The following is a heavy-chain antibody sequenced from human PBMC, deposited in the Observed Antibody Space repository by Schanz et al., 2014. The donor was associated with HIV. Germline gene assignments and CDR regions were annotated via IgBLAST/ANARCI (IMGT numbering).Heavy chain of an antibody. V-gene: IGHV3-30*02. Sequence: QVQLVESGGGLVKPGGSLRLSCAASGFSFSDYYMSWIRQAPGKGLEWVALIWYDGTNKYYADSVKGRFTISRDNSKNTLYLQMNSLRAEDTAVYYCAKAYCSSTICPPPYYYGMDVWGQGTTVIVSS. CDR1: GFSFSDYY. CDR2: IWYDGTNK. J-gene: IGHJ6*02. CDR3: AKAYCSSTICPPPYYYGMDV. D-gene: IGHD2-2*01.